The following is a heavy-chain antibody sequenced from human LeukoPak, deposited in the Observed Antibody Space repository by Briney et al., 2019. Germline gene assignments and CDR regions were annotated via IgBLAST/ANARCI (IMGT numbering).Heavy chain of an antibody. D-gene: IGHD1-26*01. CDR3: ARDRGGSYYYFDY. J-gene: IGHJ4*02. Sequence: GRSLRLSCTASGFTFRTYTMHWVRQAPFKGLEWVAVISYDGSNKYHADSVKGRFTISRDNSKNTLYLQMNSLRAEDTAVYYCARDRGGSYYYFDYWGQGTLVTVSS. CDR1: GFTFRTYT. V-gene: IGHV3-30-3*01. CDR2: ISYDGSNK.